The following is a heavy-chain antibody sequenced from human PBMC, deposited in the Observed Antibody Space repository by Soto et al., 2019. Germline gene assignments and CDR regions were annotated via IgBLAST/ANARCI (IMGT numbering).Heavy chain of an antibody. V-gene: IGHV4-34*01. CDR2: INHSGST. CDR3: ARVMLTYYYGSGSYYNDFDY. Sequence: SETLSLTCAVYGGSFSGYYWSWIRQPPGKGLEWIGEINHSGSTNYNPSLKSRVTISVDTSKNQFSLKLSSVTAADTAVYYCARVMLTYYYGSGSYYNDFDYWGQGTLVTVSS. CDR1: GGSFSGYY. D-gene: IGHD3-10*01. J-gene: IGHJ4*02.